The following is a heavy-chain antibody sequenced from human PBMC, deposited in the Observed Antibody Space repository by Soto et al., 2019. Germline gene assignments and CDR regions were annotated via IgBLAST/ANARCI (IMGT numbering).Heavy chain of an antibody. CDR3: AXPRDYGDRLDV. CDR1: GGTSRSYT. CDR2: VIPTIGVS. D-gene: IGHD4-17*01. Sequence: QVQLVQSGAXVKKPGSSVKVSCKASGGTSRSYTITWVRQAPGQGLEWMGRVIPTIGVSNYAXXXQXRVXXXXXXXXXXXXXXXXXXRXEDXAIYXCAXPRDYGDRLDVWGKGTTVXVSS. V-gene: IGHV1-69*02. J-gene: IGHJ6*04.